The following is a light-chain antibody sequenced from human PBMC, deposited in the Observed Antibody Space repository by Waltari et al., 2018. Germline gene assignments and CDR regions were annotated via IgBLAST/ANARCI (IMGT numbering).Light chain of an antibody. J-gene: IGLJ1*01. V-gene: IGLV1-51*02. Sequence: QSVLTQPPSVSAAPGQKVTISCSGSSSNIGNNYVSWYQQLPGTAPKLLIYENNKRPSGIPDRFSASKSRTSATLGITGRQTGDEADYYCGTWDSSLSAGVFGTGTKVTVL. CDR2: ENN. CDR3: GTWDSSLSAGV. CDR1: SSNIGNNY.